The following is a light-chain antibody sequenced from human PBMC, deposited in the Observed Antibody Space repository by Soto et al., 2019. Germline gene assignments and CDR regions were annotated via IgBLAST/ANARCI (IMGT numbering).Light chain of an antibody. CDR2: TTS. J-gene: IGKJ2*01. V-gene: IGKV1-39*01. CDR1: QSIRNY. Sequence: DIQMTQSPSSLSASVGDRVTITCRASQSIRNYLNWYQQKPGKAPKLLIYTTSSLQSGVPSRFRGSGSGTDFTLTISSLQPEDFATYYCQQSDSTPYTFGQGTKLQIK. CDR3: QQSDSTPYT.